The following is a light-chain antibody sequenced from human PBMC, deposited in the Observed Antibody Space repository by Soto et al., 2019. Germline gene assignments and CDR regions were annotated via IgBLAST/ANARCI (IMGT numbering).Light chain of an antibody. Sequence: QSVLTQPPSVSGAPGQRVTISCTGSSSNIGAGYDVHWYQQLPGTVPKLLIYGNSNRPSGVPDRFSGSKSGTSASLAIRGLRSEDEADYYCVSWDDALSGHVFGTGTKVTVL. V-gene: IGLV1-40*01. CDR2: GNS. J-gene: IGLJ1*01. CDR3: VSWDDALSGHV. CDR1: SSNIGAGYD.